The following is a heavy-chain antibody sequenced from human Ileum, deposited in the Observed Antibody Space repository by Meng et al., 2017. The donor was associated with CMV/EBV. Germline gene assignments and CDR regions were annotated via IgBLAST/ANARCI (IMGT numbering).Heavy chain of an antibody. CDR3: ASDFSGSAPSGFDY. CDR2: IHPSGGAT. D-gene: IGHD3-10*01. J-gene: IGHJ4*02. V-gene: IGHV1-46*01. Sequence: QVQLVQSGAEVKKPGASVKLSCKASGYTFTKYYMHWVRQAPGQGLEWMGIIHPSGGATTYAQKFQGRVTMTSDTSTTTVYMELSSLTSEDTAVYYCASDFSGSAPSGFDYWGQGTLVTVSS. CDR1: GYTFTKYY.